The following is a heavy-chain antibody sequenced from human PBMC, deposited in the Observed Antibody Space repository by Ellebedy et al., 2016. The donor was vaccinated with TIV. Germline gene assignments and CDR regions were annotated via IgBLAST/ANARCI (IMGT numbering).Heavy chain of an antibody. CDR3: ARGDFWSGYPYYMDV. V-gene: IGHV1-24*01. CDR2: FDPEDGET. D-gene: IGHD3-3*01. Sequence: ASVKVSCXVSGYTLTELSMHWVRQAPGKGLEWMGGFDPEDGETIYAQKFQGRVTMTEDTSTDTAYMELSSLRSEDTAVYYCARGDFWSGYPYYMDVWGKGTTVTVSS. CDR1: GYTLTELS. J-gene: IGHJ6*03.